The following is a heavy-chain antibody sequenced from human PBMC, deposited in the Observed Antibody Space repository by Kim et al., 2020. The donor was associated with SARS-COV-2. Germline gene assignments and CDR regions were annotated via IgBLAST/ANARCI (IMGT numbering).Heavy chain of an antibody. CDR3: ARDLDWALDY. V-gene: IGHV3-48*02. CDR2: IATTNVV. CDR1: GFTFSAHS. J-gene: IGHJ4*02. D-gene: IGHD3-9*01. Sequence: GGSLRLSCAALGFTFSAHSMNWVRQAPGEGLEWISHIATTNVVYYADSVKGRLTISRDNAKSSLYLQMNSLRDEDTAVYYCARDLDWALDYWGQVALVTVTS.